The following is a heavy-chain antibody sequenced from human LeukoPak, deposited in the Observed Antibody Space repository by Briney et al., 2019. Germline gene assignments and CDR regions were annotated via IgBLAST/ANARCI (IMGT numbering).Heavy chain of an antibody. CDR3: ARAQGYCGGDCYDSYYFDY. J-gene: IGHJ4*02. D-gene: IGHD2-21*02. V-gene: IGHV3-30-3*01. Sequence: PGGSLRLSCAASGFTFSSYAMHWVRQAPGKGLEWVAVISYDGSNKYYADSVKGRFTISRDNSKNTLYLQMNSLRAEDTAAYYCARAQGYCGGDCYDSYYFDYWGQGTLVTVSS. CDR2: ISYDGSNK. CDR1: GFTFSSYA.